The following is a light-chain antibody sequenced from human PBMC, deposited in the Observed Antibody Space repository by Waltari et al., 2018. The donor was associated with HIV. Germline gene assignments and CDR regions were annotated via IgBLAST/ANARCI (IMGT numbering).Light chain of an antibody. J-gene: IGLJ2*01. CDR3: TSYTSSSTLV. CDR2: DVT. Sequence: QSALTQPASVSGSPGQSITISCTGTSRALGPSHYVSWYQHHPGKAPKLIIYDVTNRPSGVSNRFSGSKSGNTASLTISGLQAEDESDYYCTSYTSSSTLVFGGGTKLTVL. V-gene: IGLV2-14*03. CDR1: SRALGPSHY.